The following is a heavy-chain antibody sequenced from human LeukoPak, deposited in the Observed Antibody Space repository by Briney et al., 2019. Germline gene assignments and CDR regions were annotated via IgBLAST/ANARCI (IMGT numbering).Heavy chain of an antibody. D-gene: IGHD2-15*01. CDR3: TTGGVVVVVAATLADY. Sequence: GGSLRLSCAASGFTFSDYYMSWIRQAPGKGLEWVGRIKSKTDGGTTDYAAPVKGRFTISRDDSKNTLYLQMNSLKTEDTAVYYCTTGGVVVVVAATLADYWGQGTLVTVSS. V-gene: IGHV3-15*01. J-gene: IGHJ4*02. CDR1: GFTFSDYY. CDR2: IKSKTDGGTT.